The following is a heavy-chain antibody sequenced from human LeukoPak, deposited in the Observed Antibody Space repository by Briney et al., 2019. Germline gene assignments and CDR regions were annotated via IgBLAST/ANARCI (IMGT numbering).Heavy chain of an antibody. CDR1: GYTFTSYG. J-gene: IGHJ4*02. V-gene: IGHV1-18*01. Sequence: GASVKVSCKASGYTFTSYGINWVRQAPGQGLEWMGWISVYNGNTNYAQKFQGRVTMTTDTSTSTAYMELRSLRFDDTAVYYCAGDRYFDWPPVASDYWGQGTLVTVSS. CDR3: AGDRYFDWPPVASDY. CDR2: ISVYNGNT. D-gene: IGHD3-9*01.